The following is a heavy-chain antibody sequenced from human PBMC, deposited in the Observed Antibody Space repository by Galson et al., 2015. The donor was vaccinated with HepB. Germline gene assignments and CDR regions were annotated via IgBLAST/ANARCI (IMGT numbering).Heavy chain of an antibody. D-gene: IGHD3-10*01. CDR3: TREDVTGWKIIGDF. Sequence: SVKVPCKASGYSFTDYFMHWVRQAPGQGLEWMGVINFRGEMTTYAEEFQGRLTITTDTATNTLYMELSDLTSDDTATYYCTREDVTGWKIIGDFWGQGTLVTVSS. CDR2: INFRGEMT. J-gene: IGHJ4*02. CDR1: GYSFTDYF. V-gene: IGHV1-46*01.